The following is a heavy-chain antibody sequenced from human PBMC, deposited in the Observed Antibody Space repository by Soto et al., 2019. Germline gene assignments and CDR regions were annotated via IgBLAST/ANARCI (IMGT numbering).Heavy chain of an antibody. J-gene: IGHJ6*02. CDR3: ACIFSGGYSYCFYYYGMDV. Sequence: SETLSLTCTVSGGSISSYYWSWIRQPPGKGLEWIGYIYYSGSTNYNPSLKSRVTISVDTSKNQFSLKLTSVTAADTAVYYCACIFSGGYSYCFYYYGMDVWGQGTTVTVSS. CDR1: GGSISSYY. D-gene: IGHD5-18*01. CDR2: IYYSGST. V-gene: IGHV4-59*08.